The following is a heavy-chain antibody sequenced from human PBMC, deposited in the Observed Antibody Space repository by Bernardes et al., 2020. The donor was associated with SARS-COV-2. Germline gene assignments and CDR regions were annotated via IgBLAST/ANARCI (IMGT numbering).Heavy chain of an antibody. CDR2: IHSSGST. V-gene: IGHV4-59*01. D-gene: IGHD4-17*01. CDR1: VGSISSYY. CDR3: AREVRSGDRYFDF. Sequence: SETLSLTCTVSVGSISSYYCNWIRQSPGKGLEWIGYIHSSGSTKYNPSLQSRVTISIDPSKNQFSLNLSSVTAADTALYYCAREVRSGDRYFDFWGQGTLVTVSS. J-gene: IGHJ4*02.